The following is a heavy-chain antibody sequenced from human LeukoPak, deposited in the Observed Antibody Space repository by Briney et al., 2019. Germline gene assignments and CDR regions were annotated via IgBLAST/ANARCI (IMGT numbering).Heavy chain of an antibody. V-gene: IGHV1-69*05. D-gene: IGHD3-10*01. CDR1: GCTFSSYG. Sequence: ASVKVSCKASGCTFSSYGISWVRQAPGQGLEWMGRIIPFFGTANYAQKFQGRVTITTDESTSTAYMELSSLRSEDTAVYYCAREVITMVRGVISPVASDYWGQGTLVTVSS. CDR3: AREVITMVRGVISPVASDY. J-gene: IGHJ4*02. CDR2: IIPFFGTA.